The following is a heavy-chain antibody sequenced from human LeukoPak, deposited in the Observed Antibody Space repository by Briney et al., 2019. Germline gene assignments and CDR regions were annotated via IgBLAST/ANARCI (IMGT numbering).Heavy chain of an antibody. Sequence: SETLSLTCAVYGGSFSGYYWSWIRQPPGKGLEWIGEINHSGSTNYNPSLKSRVTMSVETSKNQFSLKLSSVTAADTAVYFCARASSIAGRLYYYYYMDVWGKGTTVTFSS. D-gene: IGHD6-6*01. J-gene: IGHJ6*03. CDR2: INHSGST. CDR1: GGSFSGYY. V-gene: IGHV4-34*01. CDR3: ARASSIAGRLYYYYYMDV.